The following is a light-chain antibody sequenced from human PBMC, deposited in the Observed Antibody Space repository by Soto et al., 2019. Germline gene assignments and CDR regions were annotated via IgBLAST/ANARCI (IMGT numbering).Light chain of an antibody. CDR1: SSNVGGYNY. J-gene: IGLJ2*01. CDR3: SAYAGSSTWV. V-gene: IGLV2-8*01. CDR2: DVY. Sequence: QSAPTQPPSASGSPGQSVTFSCTGTSSNVGGYNYVPWYQQYPGKAPKLMIYDVYKRPSGVPDRFSGSKSGNTASLTVAGLQPEDEADYYCSAYAGSSTWVFGGGTKLTVL.